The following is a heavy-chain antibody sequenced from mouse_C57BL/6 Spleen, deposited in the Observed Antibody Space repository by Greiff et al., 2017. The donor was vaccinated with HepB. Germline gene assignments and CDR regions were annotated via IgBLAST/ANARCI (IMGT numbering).Heavy chain of an antibody. V-gene: IGHV1-74*01. CDR2: IHPSDSYT. J-gene: IGHJ2*01. CDR3: AIYPPFTTVALDY. Sequence: VQLQQPGAELVKPGASVKVSCKASGYTFTSYWMHWVKQRPGQGLEWIGRIHPSDSYTNYNQKFKGKATLTVDKSSSTAYLQLSSLTSEDSAVYYCAIYPPFTTVALDYWGQGTTLTVSS. CDR1: GYTFTSYW. D-gene: IGHD1-1*01.